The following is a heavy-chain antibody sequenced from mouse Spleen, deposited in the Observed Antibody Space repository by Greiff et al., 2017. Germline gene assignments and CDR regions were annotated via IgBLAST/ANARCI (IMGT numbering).Heavy chain of an antibody. D-gene: IGHD2-1*01. Sequence: VQRVESGAELVRPGTSVKVSCKASGYAFTNYLIEWVKQRPGQGLEWIGVINPGSGGTNYNEKFKGKATLTVDKPSSTAYMQLSSLTSEDSAVYYCARDDGNYPSDYWGQGTTLTVSS. CDR2: INPGSGGT. CDR3: ARDDGNYPSDY. CDR1: GYAFTNYL. V-gene: IGHV1-54*01. J-gene: IGHJ2*01.